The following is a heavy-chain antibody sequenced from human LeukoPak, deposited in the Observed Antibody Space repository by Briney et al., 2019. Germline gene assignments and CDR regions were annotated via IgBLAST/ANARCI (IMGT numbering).Heavy chain of an antibody. D-gene: IGHD2-15*01. J-gene: IGHJ4*02. V-gene: IGHV3-23*01. Sequence: GGSLRLSCAASGFTFSSYAMSWVRQAPGKGLEWVSAISGSDGSTNYADSVKGRFTISRDNSKNTLYLQMNSLRAEDTAVYYCARDRGSNPHFDYWGQGTLVTVSS. CDR2: ISGSDGST. CDR3: ARDRGSNPHFDY. CDR1: GFTFSSYA.